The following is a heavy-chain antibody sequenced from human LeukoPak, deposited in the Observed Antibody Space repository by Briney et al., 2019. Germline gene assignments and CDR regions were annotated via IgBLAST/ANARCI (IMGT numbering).Heavy chain of an antibody. CDR2: ISGSGGST. J-gene: IGHJ4*02. Sequence: GGSLRLSCAASGFTFSSYAMSWVRQAPGKGLEWVSAISGSGGSTYYADSVKGRFTISRDNSKNTLCLQMNSLRAEDTAVYYCAKDSFPLYGSGSYYNRAFDYWGQGTLVTVSS. CDR1: GFTFSSYA. V-gene: IGHV3-23*01. CDR3: AKDSFPLYGSGSYYNRAFDY. D-gene: IGHD3-10*01.